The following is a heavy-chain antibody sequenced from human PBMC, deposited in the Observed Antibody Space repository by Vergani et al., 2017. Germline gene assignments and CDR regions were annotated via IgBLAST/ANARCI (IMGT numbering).Heavy chain of an antibody. CDR2: INPNTGNT. J-gene: IGHJ6*02. D-gene: IGHD4-17*01. Sequence: QELLVQSGTEVKKTGASMKVSCKASGYIFSKYDVNWVRQADGQGLEWMGWINPNTGNTGYAQKFRGRVSITRDPSKSTAYMELSSLTSEDTAVYFCARGYDGDYALDVWGLGTTVIVSS. CDR3: ARGYDGDYALDV. CDR1: GYIFSKYD. V-gene: IGHV1-8*01.